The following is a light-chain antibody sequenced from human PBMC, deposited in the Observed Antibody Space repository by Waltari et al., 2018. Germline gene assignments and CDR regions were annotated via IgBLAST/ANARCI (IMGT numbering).Light chain of an antibody. CDR2: EAS. CDR1: RDINIY. V-gene: IGKV1-33*01. CDR3: QQYDNLPLT. Sequence: DIQMTQSPSSLSASVGDRVTITCQASRDINIYLNWYQQKPGKAPNLLIYEASKLETGVPSRFGGSGSGTDFTFTISSLQPEDIATYYCQQYDNLPLTFGHGTRLEIK. J-gene: IGKJ5*01.